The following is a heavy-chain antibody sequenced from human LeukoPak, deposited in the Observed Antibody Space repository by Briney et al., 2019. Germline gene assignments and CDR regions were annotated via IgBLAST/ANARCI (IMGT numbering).Heavy chain of an antibody. Sequence: GGSLRLSCAASGFTFDDYNMHWVRQAPGKGLEWVSLFSRDGSSTYYADSVKGRFTISRDNSKNTLYLQMNSLRAEDTAVYYCAKVGPRGGYQVIDYWGQGTLVTVSS. CDR3: AKVGPRGGYQVIDY. CDR1: GFTFDDYN. CDR2: FSRDGSST. V-gene: IGHV3-43*01. J-gene: IGHJ4*02. D-gene: IGHD5-12*01.